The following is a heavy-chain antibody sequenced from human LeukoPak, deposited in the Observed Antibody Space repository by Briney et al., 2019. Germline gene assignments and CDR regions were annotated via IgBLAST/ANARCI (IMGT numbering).Heavy chain of an antibody. CDR2: IWYDGSNK. Sequence: GSLRLSCAASGFTFSSYGMHWVRQAPGKGLEWVAVIWYDGSNKYYADSVKGRFTISRDNSKNTLYLQMNSLRAEDTAVYYCAREGRYYYDSSGYYHDYWGQGTLVTVSS. V-gene: IGHV3-33*01. D-gene: IGHD3-22*01. J-gene: IGHJ4*02. CDR1: GFTFSSYG. CDR3: AREGRYYYDSSGYYHDY.